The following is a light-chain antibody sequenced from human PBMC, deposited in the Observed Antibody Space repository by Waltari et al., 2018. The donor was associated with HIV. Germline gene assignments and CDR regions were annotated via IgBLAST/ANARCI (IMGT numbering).Light chain of an antibody. V-gene: IGLV2-8*01. CDR1: SSDVGVYNY. CDR3: SSYADFNNVL. Sequence: QSALTQPPSASGSPGQSVTISCTGTSSDVGVYNYVSWYQQHPGKAPKLVIYEVSKRPSGVPDRFSGSKSGNTASLTVSGLQAEDEAEYHCSSYADFNNVLFGGGTKLTVL. CDR2: EVS. J-gene: IGLJ2*01.